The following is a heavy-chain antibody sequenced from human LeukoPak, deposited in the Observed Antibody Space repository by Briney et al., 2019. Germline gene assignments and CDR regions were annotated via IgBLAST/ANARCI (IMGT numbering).Heavy chain of an antibody. CDR1: GFTFSSYS. V-gene: IGHV3-21*01. Sequence: GGSLRLSCAASGFTFSSYSMNWVRQAPGKGLEWVSSISSSSSYVYYADSVKGRFTISRDNAKNSLYLQMNSLRAEDTAVYYCARLEVSGSYSVYYFDYWGQGTLVTVSS. D-gene: IGHD1-26*01. CDR3: ARLEVSGSYSVYYFDY. J-gene: IGHJ4*02. CDR2: ISSSSSYV.